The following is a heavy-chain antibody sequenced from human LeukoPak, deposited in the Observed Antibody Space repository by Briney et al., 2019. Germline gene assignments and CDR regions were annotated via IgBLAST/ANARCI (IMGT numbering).Heavy chain of an antibody. CDR2: ISSSSSTI. J-gene: IGHJ6*02. V-gene: IGHV3-48*01. CDR1: GFTFSSYS. Sequence: GGSLRLSCAASGFTFSSYSMNWVRQAPGKGLEWVSYISSSSSTIYYADSVKGRFTISRDNSKNTLYLQMNSLRAEDTAVYYCAKEADVVPAAITFYYYYGMDVWGQGTTVTVSS. CDR3: AKEADVVPAAITFYYYYGMDV. D-gene: IGHD2-2*02.